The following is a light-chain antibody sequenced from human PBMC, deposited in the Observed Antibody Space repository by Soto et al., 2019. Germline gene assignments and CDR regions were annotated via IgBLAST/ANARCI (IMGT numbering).Light chain of an antibody. J-gene: IGLJ1*01. Sequence: QSVLTQPAFVSESPGQSITISCTGPSGDVGSYNLVSWYQQHPGKAPKLMIYEGSKRPSGVSNRFSGSKSGNTASLTISGLQAEDEADYYCCSYAGSSRDVFGTGTKVTVL. V-gene: IGLV2-23*01. CDR3: CSYAGSSRDV. CDR2: EGS. CDR1: SGDVGSYNL.